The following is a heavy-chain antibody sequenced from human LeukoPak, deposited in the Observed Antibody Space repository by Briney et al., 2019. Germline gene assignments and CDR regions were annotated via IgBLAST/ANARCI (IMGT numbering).Heavy chain of an antibody. J-gene: IGHJ6*03. Sequence: ASVKVSCKASGYTFSSYYMHWVRQAPGQGLEGMGGIFPIFGTANYAQKFQGRVTITADESTSTAYVELSSLRSEDTAVYYCARGNSILENYYYYYMDVWGKGTTVTVSS. D-gene: IGHD3-3*01. CDR3: ARGNSILENYYYYYMDV. V-gene: IGHV1-69*13. CDR2: IFPIFGTA. CDR1: GYTFSSYY.